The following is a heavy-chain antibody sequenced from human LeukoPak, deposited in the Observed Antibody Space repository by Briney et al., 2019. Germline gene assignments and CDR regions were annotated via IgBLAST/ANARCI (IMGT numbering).Heavy chain of an antibody. D-gene: IGHD2-15*01. CDR1: GYTFSNYY. V-gene: IGHV1-46*01. CDR2: INPSGGAT. J-gene: IGHJ4*02. Sequence: GASVKVSCKAFGYTFSNYYIHWVRRAPGQGLEWMGTINPSGGATRFAQKFQGRDSMTRDMSTTTVFMELTTLTSDDTAEYYCARAIAAGGYYFDYWGQGTLVTVSS. CDR3: ARAIAAGGYYFDY.